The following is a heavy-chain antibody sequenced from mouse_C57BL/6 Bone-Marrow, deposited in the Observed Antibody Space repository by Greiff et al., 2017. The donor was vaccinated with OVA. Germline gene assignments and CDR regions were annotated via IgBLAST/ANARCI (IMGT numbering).Heavy chain of an antibody. CDR3: AMWAYSNDLLDY. V-gene: IGHV1-75*01. D-gene: IGHD2-12*01. J-gene: IGHJ2*01. CDR1: GYTFTDYY. CDR2: IFPGSGST. Sequence: QVQLQQSGPELVKPGASVKISCKASGYTFTDYYINWVKQRPGQGLEWIGWIFPGSGSTYYNEKFKGKATLTVDKSSSTAYMSLSSLTSEDSAVYFCAMWAYSNDLLDYWGQGTTLTVSS.